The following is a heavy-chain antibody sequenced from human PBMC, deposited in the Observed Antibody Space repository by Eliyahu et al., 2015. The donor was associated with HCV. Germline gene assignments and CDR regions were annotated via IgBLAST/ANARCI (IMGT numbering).Heavy chain of an antibody. CDR2: IIPIFGTA. V-gene: IGHV1-69*06. CDR3: ASRGYYYYDSSGFRAFDI. J-gene: IGHJ3*02. Sequence: QVQLVQSGAEVXKPGSSVKVSCXASGDTXSSYAISWVRQAPGXGLEWMGGIIPIFGTANYAQKFQGRVTITADKSTSTAYMELSSLRSEDTAVYYCASRGYYYYDSSGFRAFDIWGQGTMVTVSS. CDR1: GDTXSSYA. D-gene: IGHD3-22*01.